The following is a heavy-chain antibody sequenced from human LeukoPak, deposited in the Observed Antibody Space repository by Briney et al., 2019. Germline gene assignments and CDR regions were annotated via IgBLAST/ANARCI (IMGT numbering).Heavy chain of an antibody. J-gene: IGHJ4*02. CDR2: INPSGGST. CDR3: ARDSAMVRGRPYYFDY. V-gene: IGHV1-46*01. Sequence: ASVKLSCKASGYTFTSYYIHWVRQAPGQGLEWMGIINPSGGSTSYAQKFQGRVTMTRDTSTSTVYMELSSLRSEDTAVYYCARDSAMVRGRPYYFDYWGQGTLVTVSS. D-gene: IGHD3-10*01. CDR1: GYTFTSYY.